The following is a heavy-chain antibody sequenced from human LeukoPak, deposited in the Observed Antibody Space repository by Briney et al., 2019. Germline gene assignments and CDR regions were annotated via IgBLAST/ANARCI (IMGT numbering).Heavy chain of an antibody. Sequence: PSETLSLTCNVSGGSISGYYWTWIRQPAGKGLEWIGRIYDSEHYNYSPSLRGRVTMSVDTSNNQLSLRLSSVTAADTAVYYCATSLRSYYDSGIHWFDPWGQGTQVTVSS. J-gene: IGHJ5*02. CDR1: GGSISGYY. D-gene: IGHD3-10*01. V-gene: IGHV4-4*07. CDR2: IYDSEHY. CDR3: ATSLRSYYDSGIHWFDP.